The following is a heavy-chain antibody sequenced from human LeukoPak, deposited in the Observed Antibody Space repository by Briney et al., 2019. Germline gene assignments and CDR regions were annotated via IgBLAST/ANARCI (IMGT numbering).Heavy chain of an antibody. CDR3: ARVCGGDCRSYGMDV. D-gene: IGHD2-21*02. CDR1: GYSFTSYG. J-gene: IGHJ6*02. Sequence: ASVKVSCKASGYSFTSYGISWVRQAPGQGLEWMGWITVYNGNTNYAEKFQGRVTMTTDTSTSTAYMELSSLRSEDTAVYYCARVCGGDCRSYGMDVWGQGTTVTVSS. V-gene: IGHV1-18*01. CDR2: ITVYNGNT.